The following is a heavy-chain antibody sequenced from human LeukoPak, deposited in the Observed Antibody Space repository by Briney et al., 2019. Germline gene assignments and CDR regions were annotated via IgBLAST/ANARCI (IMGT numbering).Heavy chain of an antibody. J-gene: IGHJ4*02. V-gene: IGHV1-46*01. D-gene: IGHD6-19*01. CDR2: INPSGGSA. Sequence: ASVKVSCKASGYTFTSYYMHWVRQAPGQGLEWMGIINPSGGSASYAQKFQGRVTMTRDMSTSTVYMELSSPRSEDTAVYYCARSGTYRAVEPYYFDYWGQGTLVTVSS. CDR1: GYTFTSYY. CDR3: ARSGTYRAVEPYYFDY.